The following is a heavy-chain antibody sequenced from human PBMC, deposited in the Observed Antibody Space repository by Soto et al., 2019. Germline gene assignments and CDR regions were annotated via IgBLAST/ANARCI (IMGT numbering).Heavy chain of an antibody. V-gene: IGHV3-7*01. CDR3: ARFTRGSSGDY. J-gene: IGHJ4*02. CDR2: IKEDESDK. Sequence: EVQLVESGGDLVQPGGSLRLSCVASGFTFNTYWMSWVRQAPGKGLEWVANIKEDESDKYYVDSVKGRFTISRDNAKNLLYLQMNSLGAGDTAMYYCARFTRGSSGDYWGQGTLVTVSS. CDR1: GFTFNTYW. D-gene: IGHD6-25*01.